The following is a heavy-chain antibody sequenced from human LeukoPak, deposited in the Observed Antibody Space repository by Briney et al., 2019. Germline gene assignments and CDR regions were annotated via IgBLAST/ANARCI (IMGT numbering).Heavy chain of an antibody. D-gene: IGHD3-10*01. V-gene: IGHV3-7*01. J-gene: IGHJ4*02. CDR3: AKDVLVYYYGSGSYFDY. CDR1: GFSFSSYW. Sequence: PGGSLRLSCAASGFSFSSYWMSWVRQAPGKGLEWVANIKQDGSEKYYVDSVKGRFTISRDNSKNTLYLQMNSLRAEDTAVYYCAKDVLVYYYGSGSYFDYWGQGTLVTVSS. CDR2: IKQDGSEK.